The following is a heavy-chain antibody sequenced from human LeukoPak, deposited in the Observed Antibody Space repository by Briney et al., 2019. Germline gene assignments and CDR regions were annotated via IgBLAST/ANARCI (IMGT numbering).Heavy chain of an antibody. CDR1: GGSISGSHYY. V-gene: IGHV4-39*01. J-gene: IGHJ4*02. CDR3: ARLSDY. Sequence: SEPLSLTCTVSGGSISGSHYYWGWIRQPPGKGLEWIGSINYSGSTYYNPSLKTRVTIFVDTSKNQFSLRLNSVTAADTAVYYCARLSDYWGQGTQVTVFS. CDR2: INYSGST.